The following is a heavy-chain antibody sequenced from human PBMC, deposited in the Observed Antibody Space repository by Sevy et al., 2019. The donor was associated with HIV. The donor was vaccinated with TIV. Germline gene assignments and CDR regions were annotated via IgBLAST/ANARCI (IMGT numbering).Heavy chain of an antibody. CDR2: IFYTKST. J-gene: IGHJ6*02. Sequence: SETLSLTCSVSGDSISGYYWNWIQQPPGKGLEWIGYIFYTKSTTYNSSLKSRVTISKDTSKNQFSLKLSSVTAADTAVYYCARVEPQLLYAMDVWGQGTTVTVSS. CDR1: GDSISGYY. CDR3: ARVEPQLLYAMDV. D-gene: IGHD1-1*01. V-gene: IGHV4-59*13.